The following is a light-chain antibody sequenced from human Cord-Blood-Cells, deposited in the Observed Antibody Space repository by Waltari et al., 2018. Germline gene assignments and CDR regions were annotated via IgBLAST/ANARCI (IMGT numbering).Light chain of an antibody. CDR3: QQYMSYSWT. Sequence: DIQMTQSPSTLSASVGDRVTITCRASQSISSWLAWYQQKPGKAPKLLVYDASSLESGVPSRFSGSGSGTEFTLTISSLQPDDFANYYCQQYMSYSWTFGQGAKVEIK. CDR1: QSISSW. CDR2: DAS. J-gene: IGKJ1*01. V-gene: IGKV1-5*01.